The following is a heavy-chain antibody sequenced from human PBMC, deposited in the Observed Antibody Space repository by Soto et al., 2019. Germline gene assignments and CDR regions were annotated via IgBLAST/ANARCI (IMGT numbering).Heavy chain of an antibody. V-gene: IGHV2-5*02. J-gene: IGHJ4*02. D-gene: IGHD3-10*01. CDR2: IYWDNDK. CDR3: ARSLWFGEPH. CDR1: GFSLSTTGVG. Sequence: QITLKESGPPLVKPTQTLTLTCSFSGFSLSTTGVGVGWIRQSPGKALEWLAIIYWDNDKRYSPSLKSRVTITKDTSKSQVVLTVTNMDPVDTGTYYCARSLWFGEPHWGQGALVTVSS.